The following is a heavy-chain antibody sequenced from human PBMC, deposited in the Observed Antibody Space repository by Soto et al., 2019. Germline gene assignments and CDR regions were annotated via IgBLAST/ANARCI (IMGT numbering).Heavy chain of an antibody. Sequence: ASVKVSCKASGYTFTGYYIHWVRQAPGQGLEWMGWINPNSGGTKYAQKFQGWVTMTRDTSISTAYMELNRLRSDDTAVYYCARDVGLGYCSGGSRVLLYYGMDVWGQGTTVTVSS. D-gene: IGHD2-15*01. V-gene: IGHV1-2*04. CDR1: GYTFTGYY. CDR3: ARDVGLGYCSGGSRVLLYYGMDV. CDR2: INPNSGGT. J-gene: IGHJ6*02.